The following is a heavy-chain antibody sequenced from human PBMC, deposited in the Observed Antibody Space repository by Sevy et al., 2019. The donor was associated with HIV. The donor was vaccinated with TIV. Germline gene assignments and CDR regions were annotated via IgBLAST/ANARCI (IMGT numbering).Heavy chain of an antibody. CDR1: GGSFSGYY. CDR3: AGDHDYGDYGAFDN. CDR2: INHSGST. V-gene: IGHV4-34*01. D-gene: IGHD4-17*01. Sequence: SETLSLTCAVYGGSFSGYYWSWIRQPPGKGLEWIGEINHSGSTNYNPSLKSRVTISVDTSKNQFSLKLSSVTAADTAVYYCAGDHDYGDYGAFDNWGQGTMVTVSS. J-gene: IGHJ3*02.